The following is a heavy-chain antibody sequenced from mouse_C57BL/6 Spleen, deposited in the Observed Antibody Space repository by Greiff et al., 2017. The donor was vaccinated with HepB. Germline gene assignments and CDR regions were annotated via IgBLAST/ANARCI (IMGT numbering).Heavy chain of an antibody. V-gene: IGHV1-82*01. CDR2: IYPGDGDT. J-gene: IGHJ4*01. CDR3: ARSYYGPYAMDY. Sequence: QVQLKESGPELVKPGASVKISCKASGYAFSSSWMNWVKQRPGKGLEWIGRIYPGDGDTNYNGKFKGKATLTADKSSSTAYMQLSSLTSEDSAVYFCARSYYGPYAMDYWGQGTSVTVSS. CDR1: GYAFSSSW. D-gene: IGHD1-2*01.